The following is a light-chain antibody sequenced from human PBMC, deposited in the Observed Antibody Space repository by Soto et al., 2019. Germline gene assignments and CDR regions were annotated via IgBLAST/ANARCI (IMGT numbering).Light chain of an antibody. CDR1: QSISSY. V-gene: IGKV3-11*01. J-gene: IGKJ1*01. CDR3: QHYNNWPWT. Sequence: EIVLTQSPATLSLPPGERATLSCRASQSISSYLAWYQQKPGQAPRLLIYDASNRATGIPARFSGSGSGTDFTLTISSLEPEDFAVYYCQHYNNWPWTFGQGTKVDIK. CDR2: DAS.